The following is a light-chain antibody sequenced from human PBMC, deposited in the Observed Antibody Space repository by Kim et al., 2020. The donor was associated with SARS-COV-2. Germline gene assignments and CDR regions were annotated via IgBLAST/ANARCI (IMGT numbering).Light chain of an antibody. Sequence: EIVMTQSPATVSVSPGERATLSCRASESISNYLAWYQVKPGQAPRLLIYGSSVRATGITPRYSGSGSGTEFTLTISSLQSEDFALYYCQQYNEWPLLTFGGGTKV. CDR3: QQYNEWPLLT. CDR2: GSS. V-gene: IGKV3-15*01. J-gene: IGKJ4*01. CDR1: ESISNY.